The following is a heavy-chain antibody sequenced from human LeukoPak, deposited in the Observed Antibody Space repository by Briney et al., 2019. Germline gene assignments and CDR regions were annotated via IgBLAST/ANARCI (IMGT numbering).Heavy chain of an antibody. CDR3: ARHGRGGVYYFDY. J-gene: IGHJ4*02. V-gene: IGHV4-39*01. D-gene: IGHD3-16*01. CDR1: GGSISSSSYY. Sequence: SETLSLTCTVSGGSISSSSYYWGWIRQPPGKGLEWIGSIYYSGSTYYNPSLKSRGTISVDTSKNQFSLKLSSVTAADTAVYYCARHGRGGVYYFDYWGQGTLVTVSS. CDR2: IYYSGST.